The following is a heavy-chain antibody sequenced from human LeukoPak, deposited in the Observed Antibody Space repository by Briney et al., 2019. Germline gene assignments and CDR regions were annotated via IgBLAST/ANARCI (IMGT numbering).Heavy chain of an antibody. CDR2: IYYSGSS. D-gene: IGHD6-13*01. J-gene: IGHJ4*02. CDR3: ASYSSSWYERGGTFDY. V-gene: IGHV4-30-4*08. Sequence: TLSLTCTVSGGSSSSGDYYWSWIRQPPGKGLEWIGYIYYSGSSCYNPSLKSRVTISVDTSKNPFSLRLSSVTAADTAVYYCASYSSSWYERGGTFDYWGQGTLVTVSS. CDR1: GGSSSSGDYY.